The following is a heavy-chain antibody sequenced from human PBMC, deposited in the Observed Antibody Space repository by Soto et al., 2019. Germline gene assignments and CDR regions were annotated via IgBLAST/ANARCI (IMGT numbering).Heavy chain of an antibody. CDR2: INHSGST. CDR1: GGSFSGYY. CDR3: ARGRLYGGNRPKVRWFDP. V-gene: IGHV4-34*01. J-gene: IGHJ5*02. D-gene: IGHD4-17*01. Sequence: SETLSLTCAVYGGSFSGYYWSWIRQPPGKGLEWIGEINHSGSTNYNPSLKSRVTISVDTSKNQFSLKLSSVTAADTAVYYCARGRLYGGNRPKVRWFDPWGQGTLVTV.